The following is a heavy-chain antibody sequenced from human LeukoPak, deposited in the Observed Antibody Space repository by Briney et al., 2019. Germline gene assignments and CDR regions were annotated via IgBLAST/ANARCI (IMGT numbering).Heavy chain of an antibody. J-gene: IGHJ3*02. CDR1: GFTFSGHA. CDR3: TRHNYDRSGYGAFDI. D-gene: IGHD3-22*01. V-gene: IGHV3-73*01. CDR2: IRSKTNNYAT. Sequence: GGSLRLSCAASGFTFSGHAMSWVRQASGKGLEWVGHIRSKTNNYATADAASVKGRFTFSRDDSKNTAYIQMNSLKTEDTAVYYCTRHNYDRSGYGAFDIWGQGTMVTVSS.